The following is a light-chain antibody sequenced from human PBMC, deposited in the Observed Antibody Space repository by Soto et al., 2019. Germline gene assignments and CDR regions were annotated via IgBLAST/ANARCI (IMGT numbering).Light chain of an antibody. CDR2: EVS. Sequence: QSALTQPASVSGSPGQSITISCTGTSSDVGSYNYVSWYQQHPGKAPKLMISEVSNRPSWVSNRFSGSKSGNTASLTISGLQAEDEADYFCTSYTPDSVYLLFGGGTKLTVL. V-gene: IGLV2-14*01. J-gene: IGLJ2*01. CDR3: TSYTPDSVYLL. CDR1: SSDVGSYNY.